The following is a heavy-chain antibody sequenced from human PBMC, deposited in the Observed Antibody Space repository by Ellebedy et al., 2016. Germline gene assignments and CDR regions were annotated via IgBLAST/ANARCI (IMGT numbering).Heavy chain of an antibody. J-gene: IGHJ2*01. CDR1: GFTFSDYY. Sequence: GESLKISXAASGFTFSDYYMSWIRQAPGKGLEWVSYISSSGSTIYYADSVKGRFTISRDNAKNSLYLQMNSLRAEDTAVYYCAREDGDYEWYFDLWGRGTLVTVSS. V-gene: IGHV3-11*01. D-gene: IGHD4-17*01. CDR3: AREDGDYEWYFDL. CDR2: ISSSGSTI.